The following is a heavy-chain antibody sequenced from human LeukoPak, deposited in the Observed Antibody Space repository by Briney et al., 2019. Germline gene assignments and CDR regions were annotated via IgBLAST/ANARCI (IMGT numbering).Heavy chain of an antibody. CDR2: ISWNSGSI. J-gene: IGHJ4*02. V-gene: IGHV3-9*01. D-gene: IGHD3-22*01. Sequence: GGSLRLSCAASGFTFDDYAMHWVRQAPGKGLEWVSGISWNSGSIGYADSVKGRFTISRDNAKNSLYLQMNSLRAEDTALYYCAKDLSTDPGYYYDSSGYGDWGQGTLVTVSS. CDR1: GFTFDDYA. CDR3: AKDLSTDPGYYYDSSGYGD.